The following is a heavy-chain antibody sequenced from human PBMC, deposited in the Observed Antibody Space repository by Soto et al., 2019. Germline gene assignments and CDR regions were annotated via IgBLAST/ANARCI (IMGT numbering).Heavy chain of an antibody. CDR3: ARESRAPAPGWIDP. J-gene: IGHJ5*02. CDR1: GFTFSSYA. CDR2: ISYDGSNK. V-gene: IGHV3-30-3*01. Sequence: PGGSLRLSCAASGFTFSSYAMHWVRQAPGKGLEWVAVISYDGSNKYYADSVKGRFTISRDNSKNTLYLQMNSLRAEDTAVYYCARESRAPAPGWIDPRGQGTLVTVSS.